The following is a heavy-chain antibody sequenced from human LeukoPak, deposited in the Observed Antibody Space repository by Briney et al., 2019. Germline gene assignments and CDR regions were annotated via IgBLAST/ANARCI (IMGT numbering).Heavy chain of an antibody. Sequence: SSETLSLTCTVSGGSISSSSDYWGWIRQAPGKGLEWIGSIYYHENTYYNSSLKSRVTISVDTSKNQFSLKLNSVTAADTAVYYCARGRYSSSWYGVIGYYYYYMDVWGKGTTVTVSS. CDR1: GGSISSSSDY. D-gene: IGHD6-13*01. J-gene: IGHJ6*03. V-gene: IGHV4-39*01. CDR2: IYYHENT. CDR3: ARGRYSSSWYGVIGYYYYYMDV.